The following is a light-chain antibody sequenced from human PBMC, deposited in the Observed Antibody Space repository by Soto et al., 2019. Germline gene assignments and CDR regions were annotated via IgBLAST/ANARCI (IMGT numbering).Light chain of an antibody. Sequence: EIVMTQSPATLSVPPGERATLSCRASQSVSSKLAWYQQKPGQAPRLLIYGASTRATGVPVRFSGSGSGTEFTLTISSLQSEDFAVYYCQQYNNWRTFGQGTKVDIK. CDR2: GAS. CDR3: QQYNNWRT. V-gene: IGKV3-15*01. CDR1: QSVSSK. J-gene: IGKJ1*01.